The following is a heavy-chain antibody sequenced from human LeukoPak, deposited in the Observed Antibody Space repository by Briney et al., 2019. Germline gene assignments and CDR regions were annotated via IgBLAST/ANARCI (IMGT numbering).Heavy chain of an antibody. CDR2: MIGSGGTT. J-gene: IGHJ4*02. V-gene: IGHV3-23*01. CDR1: VFTFSNYA. CDR3: AKGPFRAAPYYFDY. D-gene: IGHD6-25*01. Sequence: GESLRLSCAASVFTFSNYAMNWVRKAPGPGLEWVSTMIGSGGTTFYADPVKGRFTTSRDNSKNKLYLQVNSLRAEDTAVYFCAKGPFRAAPYYFDYWGEGTLVTVSS.